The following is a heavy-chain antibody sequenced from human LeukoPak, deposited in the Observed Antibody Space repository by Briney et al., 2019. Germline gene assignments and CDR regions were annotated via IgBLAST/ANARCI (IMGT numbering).Heavy chain of an antibody. V-gene: IGHV3-30-3*01. CDR2: ISYDGSNK. J-gene: IGHJ6*02. Sequence: GRSLRLSCAASGFTFSSYAMHWVRQAPGKGLEWVAVISYDGSNKYYADSVKGRFTISRDNSENTLYLQMNSLRAEDTAVYYCARDRVYCSGGSCYLHYYGMDVWGQGTTVTVSS. CDR3: ARDRVYCSGGSCYLHYYGMDV. CDR1: GFTFSSYA. D-gene: IGHD2-15*01.